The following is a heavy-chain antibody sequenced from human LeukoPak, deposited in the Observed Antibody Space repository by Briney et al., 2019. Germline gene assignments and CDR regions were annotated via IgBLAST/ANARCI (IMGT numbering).Heavy chain of an antibody. CDR1: GFTFSHYA. J-gene: IGHJ4*02. Sequence: GGSLRLSCAASGFTFSHYAMHWVRQAPGKGLEWVANIKQDGSEKYYVDSVKGRFTISRDNAKNSLYLQMNSLRAEDTAVYYCARDLWNDGDAVFDYWGQGTLVTVSS. D-gene: IGHD1-1*01. CDR2: IKQDGSEK. V-gene: IGHV3-7*01. CDR3: ARDLWNDGDAVFDY.